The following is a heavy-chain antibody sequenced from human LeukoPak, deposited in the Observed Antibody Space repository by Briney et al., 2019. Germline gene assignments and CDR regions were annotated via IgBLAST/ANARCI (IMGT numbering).Heavy chain of an antibody. D-gene: IGHD6-19*01. CDR2: INHSGST. Sequence: PSETLSLTCAVYGGSFSGYYWSWIRQPPGKGLEWIGEINHSGSTNYNPSLKSRVTISVDTSKNQFSLKLNSVTAADTAVYYCARDFSSIAVAVNYWGQGTLVTVSS. V-gene: IGHV4-34*01. J-gene: IGHJ4*02. CDR1: GGSFSGYY. CDR3: ARDFSSIAVAVNY.